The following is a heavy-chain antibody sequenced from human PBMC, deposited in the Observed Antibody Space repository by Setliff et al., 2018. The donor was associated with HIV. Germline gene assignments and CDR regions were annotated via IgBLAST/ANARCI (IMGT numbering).Heavy chain of an antibody. CDR3: SRDVLTNNYYYYGMDV. Sequence: GGSLRLSCSASGFNFGEYALSWVRQAPGKGLEWVAFIRTKAYSGTTEYAASVKDRFTISRDDSKSFAYLQMNSLKTEDSAVYYCSRDVLTNNYYYYGMDVWGQGTTVTVSS. D-gene: IGHD4-4*01. CDR2: IRTKAYSGTT. J-gene: IGHJ6*02. V-gene: IGHV3-49*04. CDR1: GFNFGEYA.